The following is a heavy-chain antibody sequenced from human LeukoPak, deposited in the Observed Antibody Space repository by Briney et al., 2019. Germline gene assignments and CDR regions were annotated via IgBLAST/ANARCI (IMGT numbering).Heavy chain of an antibody. CDR1: GFTFSSYS. CDR3: ARGGLETTVDY. V-gene: IGHV3-21*01. CDR2: ISSSSSYI. Sequence: GGSLRLSCAASGFTFSSYSMNWVRQPPGEAREWVSSISSSSSYIYYADSVKGRFTISRDNAKNALYLQMNSLRVEETAVYYCARGGLETTVDYWGQGTLVTVSS. J-gene: IGHJ4*02. D-gene: IGHD3-3*01.